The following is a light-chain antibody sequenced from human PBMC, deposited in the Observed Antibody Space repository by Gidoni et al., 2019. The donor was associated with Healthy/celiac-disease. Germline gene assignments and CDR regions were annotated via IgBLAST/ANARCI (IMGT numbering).Light chain of an antibody. J-gene: IGKJ2*01. CDR3: QQYGSSPRYT. Sequence: VLTHSTGTLSLSPGERATLSCRASQSVSSSYLAWYQQKPGQAPRLLIYGASSRATGIPDRFSGSGSGTDFTLTISRLEPEDVAVYYCQQYGSSPRYTFGQGTKLEIK. CDR1: QSVSSSY. CDR2: GAS. V-gene: IGKV3-20*01.